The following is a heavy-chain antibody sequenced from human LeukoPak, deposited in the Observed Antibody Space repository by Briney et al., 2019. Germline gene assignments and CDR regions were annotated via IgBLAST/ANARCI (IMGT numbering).Heavy chain of an antibody. Sequence: GGSLRLSCAASGFTFSTYGMHWVRQAPGKGLEWVAVISYDGTNKYYVDSVKGRFTISRDNSKNTLYLQMNSLRAEDTAVYYCAKGAAVAGTGVDYWGQGTLLSVSS. CDR1: GFTFSTYG. D-gene: IGHD6-19*01. V-gene: IGHV3-30*18. CDR2: ISYDGTNK. CDR3: AKGAAVAGTGVDY. J-gene: IGHJ4*02.